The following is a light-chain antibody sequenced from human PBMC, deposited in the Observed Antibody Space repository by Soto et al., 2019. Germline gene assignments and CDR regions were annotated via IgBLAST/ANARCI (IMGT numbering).Light chain of an antibody. CDR3: VLYMGSGISV. CDR1: SGSVSTDYY. J-gene: IGLJ3*02. Sequence: HTVVTQEPSFSVSPGGTVTFTCGLTSGSVSTDYYPSWYQQTPGQAPRTLIYSTNTRSPGVPDRFSGSILGNKAALTITGAQADDESDYFCVLYMGSGISVFGGGTKLTVL. CDR2: STN. V-gene: IGLV8-61*01.